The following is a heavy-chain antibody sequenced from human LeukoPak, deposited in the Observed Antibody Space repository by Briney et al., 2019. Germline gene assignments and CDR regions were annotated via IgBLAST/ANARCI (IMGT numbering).Heavy chain of an antibody. V-gene: IGHV4-39*07. CDR2: IYYIGST. CDR1: GGSISSSNYY. Sequence: PSETLSLTCTVSGGSISSSNYYWGWIRQPPGKGLEWIGTIYYIGSTYYNPSLKSRVTISVDTSKNQFSLKLSSVTAADTAVYYCAVEDTARRPGRTVDIWGQGTMVTVSS. J-gene: IGHJ3*02. D-gene: IGHD5-18*01. CDR3: AVEDTARRPGRTVDI.